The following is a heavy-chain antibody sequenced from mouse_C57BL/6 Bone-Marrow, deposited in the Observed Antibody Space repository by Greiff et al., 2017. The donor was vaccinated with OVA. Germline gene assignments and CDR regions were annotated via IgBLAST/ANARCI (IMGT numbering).Heavy chain of an antibody. Sequence: VKLQQPGAELVRPGTSVKLSCKASGYTFTSYWMHWVKQRPGQGLEWIGVIDPSDSYTNYNQKFKGKATLTVDTSSSTAYMQLSSLTSEDSAVYYCARSDSLFDYWGQGTTLTVSS. J-gene: IGHJ2*01. CDR1: GYTFTSYW. V-gene: IGHV1-59*01. CDR3: ARSDSLFDY. D-gene: IGHD3-3*01. CDR2: IDPSDSYT.